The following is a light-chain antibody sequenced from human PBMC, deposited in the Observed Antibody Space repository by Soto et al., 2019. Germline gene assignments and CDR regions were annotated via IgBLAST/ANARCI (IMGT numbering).Light chain of an antibody. V-gene: IGLV2-14*03. CDR3: SSYTSSSTPGV. CDR2: DVS. Sequence: QSALTQPTSVSGSPGQSITISCTGTSSDVGGYNYVSWYQHHPGKAPKLMICDVSDRPSGVSNRFSGSKSGNTASLTISGLQAEDEADYYCSSYTSSSTPGVFGTGTQLTVL. J-gene: IGLJ1*01. CDR1: SSDVGGYNY.